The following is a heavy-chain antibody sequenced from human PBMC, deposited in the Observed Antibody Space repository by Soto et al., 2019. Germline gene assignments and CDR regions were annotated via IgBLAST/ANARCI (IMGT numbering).Heavy chain of an antibody. CDR1: GFTFSSYW. D-gene: IGHD6-19*01. J-gene: IGHJ4*02. V-gene: IGHV3-7*04. CDR2: IKQDGSEK. Sequence: EVQLVESGGGLAQPGGSLRLSCAVSGFTFSSYWMTWVRRAPGKGLEWVANIKQDGSEKYYVDSVEGRFTISRDNAKNSLYLQMNSLRAEDTAVYYCARAQWLEGFDYWGQGTLVTVSS. CDR3: ARAQWLEGFDY.